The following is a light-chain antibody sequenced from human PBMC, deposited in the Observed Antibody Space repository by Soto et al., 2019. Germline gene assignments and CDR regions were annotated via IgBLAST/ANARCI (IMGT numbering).Light chain of an antibody. V-gene: IGKV1-27*01. CDR2: DAS. Sequence: GDRITITCRASQDIRNFLAWYQKKPGKAPRLLIYDASALQSGVPSRFSALGSGTDFTLAISSLQPADVAVCYCQKYNSAPRTFGQGTKVDI. CDR3: QKYNSAPRT. J-gene: IGKJ1*01. CDR1: QDIRNF.